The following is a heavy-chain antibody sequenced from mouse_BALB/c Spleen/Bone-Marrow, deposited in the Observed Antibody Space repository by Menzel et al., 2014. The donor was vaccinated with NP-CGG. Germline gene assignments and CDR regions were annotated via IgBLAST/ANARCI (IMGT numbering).Heavy chain of an antibody. CDR1: GFTFSSYA. V-gene: IGHV5-9-1*01. CDR3: ARLRTTEAMDY. CDR2: ISSGGSYT. D-gene: IGHD2-12*01. J-gene: IGHJ4*01. Sequence: EVKLEESGGGLVKTGGSLKLSCAASGFTFSSYAMSWVRRTPEKRLEWVATISSGGSYTYYPDSVKGRFTISRDNAKNTLYLQMSSLRSEDTAMYYCARLRTTEAMDYWGQGTSVTVSS.